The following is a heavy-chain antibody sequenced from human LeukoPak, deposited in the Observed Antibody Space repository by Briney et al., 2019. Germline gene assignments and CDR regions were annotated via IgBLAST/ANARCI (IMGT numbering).Heavy chain of an antibody. Sequence: PSETLSLTCTVSGGSIKNYYWSWIRQPAGKGLEWIGRNYTRGSTNHNPSLKSQVTMSVATSKNQYSLKLSSVTAADTAVYYCARGRYCSADICSGGDAFDIWGQGTMVSVSS. J-gene: IGHJ3*02. D-gene: IGHD2-15*01. CDR2: NYTRGST. CDR3: ARGRYCSADICSGGDAFDI. CDR1: GGSIKNYY. V-gene: IGHV4-4*07.